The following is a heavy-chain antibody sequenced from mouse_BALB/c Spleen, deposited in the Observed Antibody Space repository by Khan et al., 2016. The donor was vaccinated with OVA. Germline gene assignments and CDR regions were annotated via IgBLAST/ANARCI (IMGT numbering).Heavy chain of an antibody. Sequence: QVQLQQSGAELVKPGASVKLSCKAIGYIFTNYFMYWVKQRPGQGPEWIGGINPSNGGTHFNEKFKNKATLTVDKSSSSAFMQLSSLTSEDSAVSYCARTGYGSPFAYWGQGTLVTVSA. J-gene: IGHJ3*01. CDR3: ARTGYGSPFAY. CDR1: GYIFTNYF. D-gene: IGHD1-1*02. CDR2: INPSNGGT. V-gene: IGHV1S81*02.